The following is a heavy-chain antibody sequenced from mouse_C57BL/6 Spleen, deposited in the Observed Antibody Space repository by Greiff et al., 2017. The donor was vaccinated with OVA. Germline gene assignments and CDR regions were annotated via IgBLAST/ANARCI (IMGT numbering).Heavy chain of an antibody. CDR1: GYSITSGYY. D-gene: IGHD1-1*01. J-gene: IGHJ2*01. CDR3: ARLNYYYGSSRYFDY. Sequence: EVKLEESGPGLVKPSQSLSLTCSVTGYSITSGYYWNWIRQFPGNKLEWMGYISYDGSNNYNPSLKNRISITRDTSKNQFFLKLNSVTTEDTATYYCARLNYYYGSSRYFDYWGQGTTLTVSS. CDR2: ISYDGSN. V-gene: IGHV3-6*01.